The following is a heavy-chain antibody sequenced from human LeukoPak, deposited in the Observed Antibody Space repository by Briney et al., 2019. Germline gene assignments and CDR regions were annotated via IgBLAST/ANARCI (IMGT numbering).Heavy chain of an antibody. D-gene: IGHD5-18*01. J-gene: IGHJ4*02. V-gene: IGHV3-48*03. CDR3: ARHLSGVTGYTYGRGIDY. Sequence: PGGSLRLSCAASGFTFSSYEMNWVRQAPGKGLEWVSYSSSSGRTRYYADSVKGRLTISRDNAKTSLYLQMNSLRAQDTAVYYCARHLSGVTGYTYGRGIDYWGQGTLVTVSS. CDR1: GFTFSSYE. CDR2: SSSSGRTR.